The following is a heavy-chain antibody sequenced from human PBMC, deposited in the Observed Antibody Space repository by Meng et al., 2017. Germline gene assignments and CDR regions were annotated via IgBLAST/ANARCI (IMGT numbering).Heavy chain of an antibody. CDR1: GGSVSSGSYY. CDR2: IYYSGST. V-gene: IGHV4-61*01. J-gene: IGHJ4*02. D-gene: IGHD6-19*01. CDR3: ARAIAVAGITIDY. Sequence: QGTLRGRGPGRVRPSETLSLTCTVSGGSVSSGSYYWSWIRQPPRKGLEWIGYIYYSGSTNYNPSLKSRVTISVDTSKNQFSLKLSSVTAADTAVYYCARAIAVAGITIDYWGQGTLVTVSS.